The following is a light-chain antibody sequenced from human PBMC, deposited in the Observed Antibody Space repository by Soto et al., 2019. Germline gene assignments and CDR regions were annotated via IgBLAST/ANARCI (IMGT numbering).Light chain of an antibody. CDR1: QDISSW. CDR2: AAT. Sequence: DIQMTQSPSSVSASVGDRVSITCRASQDISSWVAWYQQRPGKAPKLLIYAATILQSGVPSRFSGSGSGTAFTLTISNLQPEDFASYFCQQANSFPLTFGGGTKWIS. CDR3: QQANSFPLT. V-gene: IGKV1-12*01. J-gene: IGKJ4*01.